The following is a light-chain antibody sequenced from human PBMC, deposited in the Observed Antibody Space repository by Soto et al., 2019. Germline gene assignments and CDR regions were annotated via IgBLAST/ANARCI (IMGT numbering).Light chain of an antibody. V-gene: IGLV2-8*01. J-gene: IGLJ2*01. CDR3: SSYSDTDNFVI. CDR2: EVN. Sequence: QSVLTQPPSASGSPGQSVTKSCTGTSSDVGRHNYVSWYQQHPGKAPKLLIFEVNKRPSGVPDRFSASTSGITASLTVSGLQPEDEAAYYCSSYSDTDNFVIFGGGTKVTVL. CDR1: SSDVGRHNY.